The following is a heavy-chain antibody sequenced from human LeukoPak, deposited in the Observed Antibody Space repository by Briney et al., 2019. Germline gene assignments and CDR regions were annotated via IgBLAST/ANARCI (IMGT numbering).Heavy chain of an antibody. CDR1: GFTFSNYW. CDR2: IKQDGREK. Sequence: GGSLRLSCAASGFTFSNYWMSWVRQAPGKGLEWVANIKQDGREKYYVDSVKGRLTISRDNAKNSLYLQMNSLRAEDTAVYYCARQLTYYYDSSGSRGAFDIWGQGTMVTVSS. D-gene: IGHD3-22*01. J-gene: IGHJ3*02. V-gene: IGHV3-7*01. CDR3: ARQLTYYYDSSGSRGAFDI.